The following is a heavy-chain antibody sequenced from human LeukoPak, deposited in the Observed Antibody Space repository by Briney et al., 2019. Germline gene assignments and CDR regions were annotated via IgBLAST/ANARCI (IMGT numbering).Heavy chain of an antibody. CDR2: IVIGSGNT. CDR3: TALPAGGFRGAY. V-gene: IGHV1-58*01. Sequence: ASVKVSCKASGFTFSTSAVQWVRQARGRRLDWIGWIVIGSGNTNYAQKFQERVTITRDMSKSTTYMELSSLKSEDTAMYYCTALPAGGFRGAYWGQGALVTVSS. CDR1: GFTFSTSA. D-gene: IGHD5-12*01. J-gene: IGHJ4*02.